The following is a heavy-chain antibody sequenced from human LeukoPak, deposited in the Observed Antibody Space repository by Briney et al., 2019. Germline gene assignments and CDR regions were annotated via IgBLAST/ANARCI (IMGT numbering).Heavy chain of an antibody. CDR2: INPNSGGT. V-gene: IGHV1-2*02. D-gene: IGHD7-27*01. Sequence: ASVKVSCKASGGTFSSYAISWVRQAPGQGLEWMGWINPNSGGTNYAQKFQGRVTMTRDTSISTAYMELSRLRSDDTAVYYCARDLPPGVTYVWGQGTTVTVSS. J-gene: IGHJ6*02. CDR1: GGTFSSYA. CDR3: ARDLPPGVTYV.